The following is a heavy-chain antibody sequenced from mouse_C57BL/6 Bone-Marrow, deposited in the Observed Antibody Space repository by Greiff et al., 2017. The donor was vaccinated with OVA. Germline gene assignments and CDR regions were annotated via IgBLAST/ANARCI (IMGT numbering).Heavy chain of an antibody. Sequence: VKLQESGAELVKPGASVKMSCKASGYTFTTYPIEWMKQNHGKSLEWIGNFHPYNDDTKYNEKFKGKATLTVEKSSSTVYLELSRLTSDDSAVYYCARGVYGRNWYFDVWGTGTTVTVSS. D-gene: IGHD1-1*01. CDR2: FHPYNDDT. V-gene: IGHV1-47*01. CDR3: ARGVYGRNWYFDV. J-gene: IGHJ1*03. CDR1: GYTFTTYP.